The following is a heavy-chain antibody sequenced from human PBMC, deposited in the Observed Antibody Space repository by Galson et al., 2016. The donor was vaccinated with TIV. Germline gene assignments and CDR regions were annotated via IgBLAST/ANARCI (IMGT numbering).Heavy chain of an antibody. CDR2: TYCRSRCYY. J-gene: IGHJ3*01. CDR1: GDSVSSNSAA. D-gene: IGHD3-16*01. CDR3: ARAAGGIGATCHATCESFDF. Sequence: CAISGDSVSSNSAAWNWIRQSPSRGLEWLGRTYCRSRCYYDYAVSVKSRITIESDTSKNQFSLQLNSVTSEDTAVYYCARAAGGIGATCHATCESFDFWGQGTKVTVSS. V-gene: IGHV6-1*01.